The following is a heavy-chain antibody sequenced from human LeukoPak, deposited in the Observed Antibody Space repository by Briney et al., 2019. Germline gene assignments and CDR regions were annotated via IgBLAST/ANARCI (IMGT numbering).Heavy chain of an antibody. CDR3: ARVAVARYWYFDL. CDR1: GFTVSSNN. CDR2: IYGGGST. D-gene: IGHD6-19*01. J-gene: IGHJ2*01. Sequence: GGSLRLSCAASGFTVSSNNMSWVRQAPGKGLEWVSIIYGGGSTYYADSVKGRFTISRDNVNNTLYLQMNSLRVEDTAVYYCARVAVARYWYFDLWGRGTLVTVSS. V-gene: IGHV3-53*01.